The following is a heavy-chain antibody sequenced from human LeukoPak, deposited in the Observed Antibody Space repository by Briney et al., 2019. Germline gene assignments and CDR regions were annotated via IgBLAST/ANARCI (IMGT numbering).Heavy chain of an antibody. CDR3: ARDKQQAMIVVGRSYYYYYMDV. Sequence: ASVKVSCKASGYTFTSYYMHWVRQAPGQGLEWMGIINPSGGSTSYAQKFQGRVTMTRDMSTSTVYMELSSLRSEDTAVYYCARDKQQAMIVVGRSYYYYYMDVWGKGTTVTISS. CDR1: GYTFTSYY. D-gene: IGHD3-22*01. CDR2: INPSGGST. J-gene: IGHJ6*03. V-gene: IGHV1-46*01.